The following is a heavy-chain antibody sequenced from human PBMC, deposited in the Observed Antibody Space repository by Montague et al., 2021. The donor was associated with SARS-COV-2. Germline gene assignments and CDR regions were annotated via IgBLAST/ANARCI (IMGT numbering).Heavy chain of an antibody. V-gene: IGHV2-70*01. CDR2: IDWDDDK. CDR3: ARIWGATRGDAFDI. CDR1: GFPLSTSGTC. Sequence: PALVKPTQTLTLTCTFSGFPLSTSGTCVSWIRQPPGKALEWLALIDWDDDKYYSTSLKTRLTISKDTSKNQVVLTMTNMDPVDTATYYCARIWGATRGDAFDIWGQGTMVTVSS. J-gene: IGHJ3*02. D-gene: IGHD1-26*01.